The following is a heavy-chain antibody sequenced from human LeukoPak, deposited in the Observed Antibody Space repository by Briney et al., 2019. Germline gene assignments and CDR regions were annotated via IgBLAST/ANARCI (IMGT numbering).Heavy chain of an antibody. CDR3: ARDRRPTTVTSYWFDP. D-gene: IGHD4-17*01. Sequence: PSETLSLTCTVSGGSISSSSYYWGWIRQPPGKGLEWIGSIYYSGSTYYNPSLKSRVTISVDTSKNQFSLKLSSVTAADTAVYYCARDRRPTTVTSYWFDPWGQGTLVTVSS. CDR2: IYYSGST. V-gene: IGHV4-39*07. J-gene: IGHJ5*02. CDR1: GGSISSSSYY.